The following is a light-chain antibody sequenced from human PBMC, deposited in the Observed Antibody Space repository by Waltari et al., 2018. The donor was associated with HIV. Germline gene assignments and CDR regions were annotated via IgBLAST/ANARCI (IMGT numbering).Light chain of an antibody. J-gene: IGKJ5*01. Sequence: DIVMTQTPLSLSVTAGQQTSISCKYSQSLLHSDGKTSLYWYLQKPGQPPQHLIYEVSNRFSGVPDRFSGSASGTDCTLKIRRVEAEDGGVYYCMRSIQLPPGTFGQGTRLEIK. CDR1: QSLLHSDGKTS. CDR3: MRSIQLPPGT. CDR2: EVS. V-gene: IGKV2D-29*01.